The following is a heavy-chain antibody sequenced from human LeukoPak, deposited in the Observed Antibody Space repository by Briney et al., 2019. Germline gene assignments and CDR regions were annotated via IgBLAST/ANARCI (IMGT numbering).Heavy chain of an antibody. CDR2: IYYSGST. CDR3: ARWSGSYFDY. D-gene: IGHD1-26*01. V-gene: IGHV4-39*01. CDR1: GGSISSSSYY. Sequence: WKTLSLTCTVSGGSISSSSYYWGWIRQPPGKGLEWIGSIYYSGSTYYNPSLKSRVTISVDTSKNQFSLKLSSVTAADPAVYYCARWSGSYFDYWGQGTLVTVSS. J-gene: IGHJ4*02.